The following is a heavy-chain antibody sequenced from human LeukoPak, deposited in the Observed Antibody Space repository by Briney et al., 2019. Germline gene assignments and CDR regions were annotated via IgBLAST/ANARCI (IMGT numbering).Heavy chain of an antibody. Sequence: SETLSLTCTVSGGSISSGDYYWSWIRQPPGKGLEWIGYIYYSGSTYYNPSLKSRVTIPVDTSKNQFSLKLSSVTGADTAVYYCARELIIYGTYYYGSSGLNYWGQGTLVTVSS. J-gene: IGHJ4*02. CDR3: ARELIIYGTYYYGSSGLNY. V-gene: IGHV4-30-4*08. D-gene: IGHD3-22*01. CDR1: GGSISSGDYY. CDR2: IYYSGST.